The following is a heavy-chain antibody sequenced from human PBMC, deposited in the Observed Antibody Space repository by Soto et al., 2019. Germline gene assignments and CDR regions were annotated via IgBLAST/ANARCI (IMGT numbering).Heavy chain of an antibody. J-gene: IGHJ4*02. CDR3: AQTRRGRLQREYYFDY. V-gene: IGHV4-34*01. Sequence: SETLSLTCAVYGGSFSGYYWSWIRQPPGKGLEWIGEINHSGSTNYSPSLKSRLTITKDTSKNQVVLTMTNMDPVDTATYYCAQTRRGRLQREYYFDYWGQGTLVTVSS. CDR2: INHSGST. D-gene: IGHD1-1*01. CDR1: GGSFSGYY.